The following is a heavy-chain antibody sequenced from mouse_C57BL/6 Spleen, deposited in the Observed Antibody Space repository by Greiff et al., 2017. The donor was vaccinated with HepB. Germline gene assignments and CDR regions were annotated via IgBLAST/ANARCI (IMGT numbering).Heavy chain of an antibody. Sequence: QVQLQQPGAELVMPGASVKLSCKASGYTFTSYWMHWVKQRPGQGLEWIGEIDPSDSYTNYNQKFKGKSTLTVDKSSSTAYMQLSSLTSEVSAVYYCARRNRLRPFYYAMDYWGQGTSVTVSS. V-gene: IGHV1-69*01. CDR2: IDPSDSYT. CDR3: ARRNRLRPFYYAMDY. CDR1: GYTFTSYW. D-gene: IGHD2-4*01. J-gene: IGHJ4*01.